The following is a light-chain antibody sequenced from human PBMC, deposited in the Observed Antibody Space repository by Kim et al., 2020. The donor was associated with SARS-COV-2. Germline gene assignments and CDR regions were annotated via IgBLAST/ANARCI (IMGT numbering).Light chain of an antibody. V-gene: IGLV2-18*02. Sequence: GQSVTISCTGTSRAVGRYDRVSWYQQSPGSAPKLIIYEVSNRPSGVPDRFSASRSGNTASLTISGLQAEDESDYYCSSYTSLTTVIFGGGTQLTVL. CDR3: SSYTSLTTVI. CDR1: SRAVGRYDR. CDR2: EVS. J-gene: IGLJ2*01.